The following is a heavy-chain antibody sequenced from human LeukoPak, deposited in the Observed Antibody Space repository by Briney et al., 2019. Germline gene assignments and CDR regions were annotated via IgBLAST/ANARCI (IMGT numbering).Heavy chain of an antibody. CDR3: ARTGDYYYGMDV. J-gene: IGHJ6*02. CDR2: IRGRSDTT. Sequence: GGSLRLSCAASGFTFTMFSMNWLRQAPGKGLEWIAFIRGRSDTTYYADSVQGRFTISRDNAEDSVYLQMNSLRVEDTAVYYCARTGDYYYGMDVWGQGTTVTVSS. CDR1: GFTFTMFS. D-gene: IGHD3-10*01. V-gene: IGHV3-48*01.